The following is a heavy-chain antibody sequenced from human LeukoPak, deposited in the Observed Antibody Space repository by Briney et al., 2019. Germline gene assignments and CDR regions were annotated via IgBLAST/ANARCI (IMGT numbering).Heavy chain of an antibody. V-gene: IGHV4-59*12. J-gene: IGHJ4*02. CDR2: IYYSGST. Sequence: ASETLSLTCTVSGGSLTSYYWSWIRQPPGKGLEWIGNIYYSGSTDYNPSLKSRVTISVDTSKNQFSLNLRSATAADTAVYYCARGDILTGYSYWGQGTLVTVS. D-gene: IGHD3-9*01. CDR1: GGSLTSYY. CDR3: ARGDILTGYSY.